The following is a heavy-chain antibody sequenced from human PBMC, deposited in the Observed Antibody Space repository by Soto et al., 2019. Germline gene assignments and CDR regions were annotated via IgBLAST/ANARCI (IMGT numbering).Heavy chain of an antibody. CDR3: TTDPGSSGYPNGYFDL. D-gene: IGHD3-22*01. Sequence: GGSLRLSCAASGFTFSNAWMSWVRQAPGKGLEWVGRIKSKTDGGTTDYAAPVKGRFTISRDDSKNTLYLQMNSLKTEDTAVYYCTTDPGSSGYPNGYFDLWGRGTLVTVSS. CDR1: GFTFSNAW. CDR2: IKSKTDGGTT. J-gene: IGHJ2*01. V-gene: IGHV3-15*01.